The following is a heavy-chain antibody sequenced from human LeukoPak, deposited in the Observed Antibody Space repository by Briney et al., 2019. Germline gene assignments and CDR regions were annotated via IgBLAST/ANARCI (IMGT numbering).Heavy chain of an antibody. V-gene: IGHV4-59*01. CDR3: ARGTVVTTPYYFDY. D-gene: IGHD4-23*01. CDR2: VYDTGDT. J-gene: IGHJ4*02. Sequence: PSETLSLTCTVSGTSITRTDWSWIRQPPGRGLESVGYVYDTGDTNYNPSLKSRVTMSLDTSKNQFSLKLSSVTAADTAVYYCARGTVVTTPYYFDYWGQGTLVTVSS. CDR1: GTSITRTD.